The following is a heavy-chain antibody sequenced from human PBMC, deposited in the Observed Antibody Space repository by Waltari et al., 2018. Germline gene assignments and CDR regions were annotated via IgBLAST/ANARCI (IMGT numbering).Heavy chain of an antibody. D-gene: IGHD3-10*01. J-gene: IGHJ3*02. CDR3: ARGRYYGSGSYYNVGGAFDI. V-gene: IGHV4-34*01. CDR1: GGSFSGYY. Sequence: QVQLQQWGAGLLKPSETLSLTCAVYGGSFSGYYWSWIRQPPGKGLEWIGEINHSGRTNYNPSLKSRVTISVDTSKNQFSLKLSAVTAADTAVYYCARGRYYGSGSYYNVGGAFDIWGQGTMVTVSS. CDR2: INHSGRT.